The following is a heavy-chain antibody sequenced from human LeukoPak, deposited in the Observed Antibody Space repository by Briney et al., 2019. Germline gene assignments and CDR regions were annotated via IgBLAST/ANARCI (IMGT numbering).Heavy chain of an antibody. D-gene: IGHD6-6*01. J-gene: IGHJ6*03. Sequence: SVKVSCKASGGTFSSYAISWVRQAPGQGLEWMGGIIPIFGTANYAQKFQGRVTITADKSTSTAYMELSSLRSEDTAVYYCARDSPGGIAARGTLYYYYMDVWGKGTTVTVSS. V-gene: IGHV1-69*06. CDR3: ARDSPGGIAARGTLYYYYMDV. CDR1: GGTFSSYA. CDR2: IIPIFGTA.